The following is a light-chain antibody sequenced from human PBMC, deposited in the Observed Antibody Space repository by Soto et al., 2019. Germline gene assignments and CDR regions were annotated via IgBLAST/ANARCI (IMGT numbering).Light chain of an antibody. V-gene: IGLV2-8*01. CDR1: SSDGGGYNY. CDR2: EVT. J-gene: IGLJ3*02. Sequence: QSVLTQPPSASGSPGQSVTISCTGTSSDGGGYNYVSWYQQYPGRAPKLMIYEVTKRPSGVPDRFSGSKSGNTASLTVSGLQAEDEADYYCSSYAASNNFDVVFGGGTKLTVL. CDR3: SSYAASNNFDVV.